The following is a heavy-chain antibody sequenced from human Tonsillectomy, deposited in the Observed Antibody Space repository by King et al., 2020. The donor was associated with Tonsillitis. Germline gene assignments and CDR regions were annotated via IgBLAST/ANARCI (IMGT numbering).Heavy chain of an antibody. V-gene: IGHV4-38-2*01. J-gene: IGHJ4*02. CDR1: Y. CDR3: ARRWERDLYYFDY. CDR2: IYHGGSA. D-gene: IGHD1-26*01. Sequence: YWGWIRQPPGKGLEWIGSIYHGGSAYYNPSLKSRVTMSVDTSKNQFSLKLRSVTAADTAVYYCARRWERDLYYFDYWGQGTLVTVS.